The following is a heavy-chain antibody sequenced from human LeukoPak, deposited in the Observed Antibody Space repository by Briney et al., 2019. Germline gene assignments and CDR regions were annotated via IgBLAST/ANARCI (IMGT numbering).Heavy chain of an antibody. D-gene: IGHD6-19*01. J-gene: IGHJ4*02. CDR3: ARGRSIAVAGAYFDY. CDR2: INPNSGGT. CDR1: GYTFTGYY. V-gene: IGHV1-2*02. Sequence: ASVKVSCKASGYTFTGYYMHWVRQAPGQGLEWMGWINPNSGGTNYAQKFQGRVTVSRDTSISTAYMELSRLRSDDTAVYYCARGRSIAVAGAYFDYWGQGTLVTVSS.